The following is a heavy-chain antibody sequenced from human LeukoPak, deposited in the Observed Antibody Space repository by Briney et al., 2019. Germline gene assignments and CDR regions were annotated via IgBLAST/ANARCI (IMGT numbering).Heavy chain of an antibody. CDR1: GYTFTGYY. Sequence: ASVKASCKASGYTFTGYYMHWVRQAPGQGLEWMGWINPSSGGTNYAQKFQGRVTMTRDTSISTAYMELSRLRSDDTAVYYCARRAARRTTGLDYWGQGTLVTVSS. D-gene: IGHD6-6*01. CDR3: ARRAARRTTGLDY. J-gene: IGHJ4*02. CDR2: INPSSGGT. V-gene: IGHV1-2*02.